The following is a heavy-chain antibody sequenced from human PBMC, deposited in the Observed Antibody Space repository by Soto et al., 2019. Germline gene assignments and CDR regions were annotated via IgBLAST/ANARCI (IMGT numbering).Heavy chain of an antibody. CDR2: ISYDGSNK. CDR1: GFTFSSYA. Sequence: LRLSCAASGFTFSSYAMHWVRQAPGKGLEWVAVISYDGSNKYYADSVKGRFTISRDNSKNTLYLQMNSLRAEDTAVYYCARDYDYYGSGNYLYYFDYWGQGTLVTVSS. V-gene: IGHV3-30-3*01. CDR3: ARDYDYYGSGNYLYYFDY. J-gene: IGHJ4*02. D-gene: IGHD3-10*01.